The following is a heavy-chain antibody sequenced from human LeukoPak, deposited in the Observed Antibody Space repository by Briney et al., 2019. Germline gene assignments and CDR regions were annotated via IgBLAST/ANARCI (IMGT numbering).Heavy chain of an antibody. J-gene: IGHJ2*01. CDR1: GGSFSGYY. CDR3: ARGRVVVVPAAHYWYFDL. Sequence: SETLSLTCAVYGGSFSGYYWSWIRQPPGKGLEWIGEPNHSGSTNYNPSLKSRVTISVDTSKNQFSLKLSSVTAADTAVYYCARGRVVVVPAAHYWYFDLWGRGTLVTVSS. CDR2: PNHSGST. D-gene: IGHD2-2*01. V-gene: IGHV4-34*01.